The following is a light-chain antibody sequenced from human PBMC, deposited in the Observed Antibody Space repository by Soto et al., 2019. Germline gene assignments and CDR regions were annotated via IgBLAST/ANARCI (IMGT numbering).Light chain of an antibody. Sequence: DIQITQSPSSVSASVGDRVTITCRASQAIDSWLAWYQQKPGKAPKLLIYKASTLKSGVPSRFSGSGSGTEFTLTISSLQPDDFATYYCQHYNSYSEAFGQGTKVDIK. CDR1: QAIDSW. V-gene: IGKV1-5*03. J-gene: IGKJ1*01. CDR2: KAS. CDR3: QHYNSYSEA.